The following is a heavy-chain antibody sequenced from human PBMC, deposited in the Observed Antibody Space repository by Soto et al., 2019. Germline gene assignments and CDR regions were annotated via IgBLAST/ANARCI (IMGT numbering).Heavy chain of an antibody. Sequence: GGSLRLSCAASGFTFSSYAMHWVRQAPGKGLEWVAVISYDGSNKYYADSVKGRFTISRDNSKNTLYLQMNSLRAEDTAVYYCASVDTAMVILRPFDYRGQGPLVPVS. CDR1: GFTFSSYA. CDR2: ISYDGSNK. D-gene: IGHD5-18*01. CDR3: ASVDTAMVILRPFDY. V-gene: IGHV3-30-3*01. J-gene: IGHJ4*02.